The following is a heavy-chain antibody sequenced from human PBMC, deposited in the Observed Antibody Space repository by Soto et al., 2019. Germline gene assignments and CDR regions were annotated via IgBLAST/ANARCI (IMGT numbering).Heavy chain of an antibody. D-gene: IGHD4-17*01. CDR1: AGSISSSGYY. Sequence: PSETLSLPCTVSAGSISSSGYYWSWIRQHPGKGLEWSGYISYSWSTYYNPSVKSRVTISVDTSKNQFSLKLSSVTAADTAVYYCARDPPVYYGDNKADYYYYGMDVRGQGTTVTVSS. CDR3: ARDPPVYYGDNKADYYYYGMDV. J-gene: IGHJ6*02. CDR2: ISYSWST. V-gene: IGHV4-31*03.